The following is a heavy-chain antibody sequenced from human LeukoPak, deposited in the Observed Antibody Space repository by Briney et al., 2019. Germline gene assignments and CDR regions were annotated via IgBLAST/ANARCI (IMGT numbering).Heavy chain of an antibody. CDR2: ISVYNGNT. J-gene: IGHJ4*02. CDR3: ARFGELLRIFDY. Sequence: ASVKVSCKTSGYNFKNYGINWVRQAPGQGLEWMGWISVYNGNTKYADKLQVRVTMTTDTSTSTAYMELRSLGSDDTAVYYCARFGELLRIFDYWGQGTLVTVSS. V-gene: IGHV1-18*01. D-gene: IGHD3-10*01. CDR1: GYNFKNYG.